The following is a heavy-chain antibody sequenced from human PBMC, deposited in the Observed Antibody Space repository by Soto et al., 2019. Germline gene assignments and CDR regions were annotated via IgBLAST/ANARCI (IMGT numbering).Heavy chain of an antibody. V-gene: IGHV1-18*01. CDR2: ISAYNGNT. Sequence: GYTFNIYGFSCVLQVKGQGLEWMGWISAYNGNTNYVQKVQGRDTMTTDTSTSTAYMELRSLRSDDTAVYYCARGGGNDPRPVDYWGQGTLVTVSS. CDR3: ARGGGNDPRPVDY. D-gene: IGHD5-12*01. J-gene: IGHJ4*02. CDR1: GYTFNIYG.